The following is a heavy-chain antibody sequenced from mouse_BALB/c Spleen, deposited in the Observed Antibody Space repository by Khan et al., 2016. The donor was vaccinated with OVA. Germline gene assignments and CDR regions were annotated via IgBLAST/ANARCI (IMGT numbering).Heavy chain of an antibody. V-gene: IGHV1S137*01. CDR3: TRGRGGNRCAY. J-gene: IGHJ3*01. Sequence: QVQLKESGAELVRPGVSVKISCKGSGYTFTDFTMHWVKQSHAKSLEWIGVISTYYGDVTYNQKFKGKATMTVDKSSSTAYMELARLTSEDSAIYYCTRGRGGNRCAYWGQGTLVTVSA. CDR1: GYTFTDFT. CDR2: ISTYYGDV.